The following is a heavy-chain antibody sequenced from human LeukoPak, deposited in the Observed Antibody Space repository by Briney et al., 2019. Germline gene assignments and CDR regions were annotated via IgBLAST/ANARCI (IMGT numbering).Heavy chain of an antibody. CDR2: IWYDGSNK. CDR3: ARDPQYCSSTSCYPNNWFDP. CDR1: GFTFSSYG. D-gene: IGHD2-2*01. V-gene: IGHV3-33*01. J-gene: IGHJ5*02. Sequence: GGSLRLSCAASGFTFSSYGMHWVRQAPGKVLEWVAVIWYDGSNKYYADSVKGRFTISRDNSKNTLYLQMNSLRAEDTAVYYCARDPQYCSSTSCYPNNWFDPWGQGTLVTVSS.